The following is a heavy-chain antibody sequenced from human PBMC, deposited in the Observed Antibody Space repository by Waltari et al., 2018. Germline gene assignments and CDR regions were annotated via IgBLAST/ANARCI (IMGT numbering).Heavy chain of an antibody. Sequence: GVSTLYADSVKGRFTISRDNSMNTLYLQMNSLRAEDTALYYCVRDGSSIPNSRSDNWFDPWGQGTLVTVSS. CDR3: VRDGSSIPNSRSDNWFDP. D-gene: IGHD6-19*01. CDR2: GVST. J-gene: IGHJ5*02. V-gene: IGHV3-23*01.